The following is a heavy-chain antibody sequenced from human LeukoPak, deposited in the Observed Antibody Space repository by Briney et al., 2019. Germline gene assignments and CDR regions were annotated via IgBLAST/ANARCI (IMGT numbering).Heavy chain of an antibody. CDR3: ARQGTGASTGFYYYFMDG. Sequence: SETLSLTCTVSGGSISSSSYCWGWLRPPPGLGLEWIGCFYYSGSNLYNPSQKSRVPISVDKSKNHLSLKQSSETVADTAELYCARQGTGASTGFYYYFMDGWGEGAAVTVS. CDR2: FYYSGSN. V-gene: IGHV4-39*01. J-gene: IGHJ6*03. CDR1: GGSISSSSYC. D-gene: IGHD1-26*01.